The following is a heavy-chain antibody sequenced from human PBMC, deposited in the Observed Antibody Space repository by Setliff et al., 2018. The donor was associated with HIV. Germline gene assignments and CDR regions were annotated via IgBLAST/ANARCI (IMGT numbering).Heavy chain of an antibody. Sequence: SETLSLTCAVYGGSFSGYCWTWIRQPPGKGLEWIGEINHTGNINYNPSLKSRVTISVDTSKNQFSLKLSSVTAADTAVYYCARGGGYSDRRPFAYWGQGTLVTVSS. J-gene: IGHJ4*02. V-gene: IGHV4-34*01. D-gene: IGHD3-22*01. CDR3: ARGGGYSDRRPFAY. CDR1: GGSFSGYC. CDR2: INHTGNI.